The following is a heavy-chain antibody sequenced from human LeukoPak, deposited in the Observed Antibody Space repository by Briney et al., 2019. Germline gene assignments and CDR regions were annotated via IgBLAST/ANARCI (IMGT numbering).Heavy chain of an antibody. V-gene: IGHV3-48*03. CDR1: GFTFSSYE. D-gene: IGHD3-9*01. J-gene: IGHJ4*02. Sequence: GGSLRLSCAASGFTFSSYEMNWVRQAPGKWLEVVSYISSSGSTIYYADSVKGRFTISRDNAKNSLYLQMNSLRAEDTAVYYCARGGPWDILTGYYGWFDYWGQGTLVTVSS. CDR2: ISSSGSTI. CDR3: ARGGPWDILTGYYGWFDY.